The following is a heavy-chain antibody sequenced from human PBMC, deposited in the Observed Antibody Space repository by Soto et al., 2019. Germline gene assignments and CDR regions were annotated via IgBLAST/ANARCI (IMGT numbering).Heavy chain of an antibody. CDR3: AGASSRVSSVVAAY. D-gene: IGHD2-15*01. Sequence: AHREGLEWMGIINRGPNSTGDSKEFQSRLTMTSDMTSRTVYMQLSNLRSDATAVYYCAGASSRVSSVVAAYWGQGTLVTVSS. J-gene: IGHJ4*02. V-gene: IGHV1-46*01. CDR2: INRGPNST.